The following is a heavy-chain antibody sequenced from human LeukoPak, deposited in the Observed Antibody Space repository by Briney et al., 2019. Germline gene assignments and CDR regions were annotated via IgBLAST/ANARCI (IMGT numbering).Heavy chain of an antibody. Sequence: ASGKVSCKASGYTFTSYGISWVRRAPGQGLEWRGWISAYNGKTNYAQKLQGRVTMTTDTSTSTAYMELRSLRSDDTAVYYCARGDTDMANNWFDTWGQGTLVTVS. CDR2: ISAYNGKT. V-gene: IGHV1-18*01. CDR3: ARGDTDMANNWFDT. D-gene: IGHD5-18*01. CDR1: GYTFTSYG. J-gene: IGHJ5*02.